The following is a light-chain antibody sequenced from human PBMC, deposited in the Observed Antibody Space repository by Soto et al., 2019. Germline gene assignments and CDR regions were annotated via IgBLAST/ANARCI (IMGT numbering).Light chain of an antibody. CDR3: SSYTSSNTYYV. CDR2: EVT. Sequence: ALTQPASVSGSPGQSITISCTGTSSDVGGYNYVSWYQQHPGKAPKLMIYEVTDRPSGVSNRFSGSKSGNTASLTISGLQAEDEADYYCSSYTSSNTYYVFGTGTKVTVL. V-gene: IGLV2-14*01. J-gene: IGLJ1*01. CDR1: SSDVGGYNY.